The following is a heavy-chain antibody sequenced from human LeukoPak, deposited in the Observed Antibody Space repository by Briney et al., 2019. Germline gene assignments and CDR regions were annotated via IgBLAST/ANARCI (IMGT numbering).Heavy chain of an antibody. CDR3: VRERGGYSYGYYYYYMDV. V-gene: IGHV4-4*07. Sequence: SETLSLTCTVSGGSISSYYWSWIRQPAGKGLEWIGRIYTSGSTNYNPSLKGRVTMSVDTSKNQFSLKLSSVTAADTAVYYCVRERGGYSYGYYYYYMDVWGKGTTVTISS. J-gene: IGHJ6*03. CDR1: GGSISSYY. CDR2: IYTSGST. D-gene: IGHD5-18*01.